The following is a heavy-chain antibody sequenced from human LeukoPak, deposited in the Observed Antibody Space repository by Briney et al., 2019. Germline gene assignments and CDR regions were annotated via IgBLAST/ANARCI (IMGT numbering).Heavy chain of an antibody. J-gene: IGHJ4*02. CDR3: TRGAHSSGWYRSFDY. V-gene: IGHV3-30-3*01. CDR2: ISYDGSNK. CDR1: GFTLSSYA. D-gene: IGHD6-19*01. Sequence: PGGSLRLSCAASGFTLSSYAMHWVRQAPGKGLEWVAVISYDGSNKYYADSVKGRFTISRDNSKNTLYLQMNSLRAEDTAVYYCTRGAHSSGWYRSFDYWGQGTLVTVSS.